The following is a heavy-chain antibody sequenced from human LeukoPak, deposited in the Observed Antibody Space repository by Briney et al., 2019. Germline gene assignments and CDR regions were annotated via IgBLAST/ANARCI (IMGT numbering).Heavy chain of an antibody. Sequence: WVRQAPGKGXEXXXYXSSSSSTIYYADSVKGRFTISRDNAKNSLYLQMNSLRDEDTAVYYCARDRTQYCSGGSCYFHWGQGTLVTVSS. CDR3: ARDRTQYCSGGSCYFH. V-gene: IGHV3-48*02. D-gene: IGHD2-15*01. J-gene: IGHJ4*02. CDR2: XSSSSSTI.